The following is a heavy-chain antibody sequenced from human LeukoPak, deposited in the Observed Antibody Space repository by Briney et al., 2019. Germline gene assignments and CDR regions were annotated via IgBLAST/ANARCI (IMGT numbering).Heavy chain of an antibody. D-gene: IGHD6-13*01. V-gene: IGHV3-74*01. J-gene: IGHJ4*02. CDR2: INSDGSDT. CDR1: GFTFSSYW. CDR3: ARRAAAGTFDF. Sequence: PGGSLRLSCAASGFTFSSYWMHWVRQAPGKGLVWVSRINSDGSDTVYADSVKGRFTITRDNAKNTLDLQMNSLRVEDTAVYYCARRAAAGTFDFWGQGTLVTVSS.